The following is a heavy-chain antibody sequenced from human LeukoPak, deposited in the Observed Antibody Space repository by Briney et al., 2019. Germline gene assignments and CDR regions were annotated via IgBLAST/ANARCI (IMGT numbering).Heavy chain of an antibody. CDR2: ISGSGGST. V-gene: IGHV3-23*01. CDR3: TRVFCGRSCYPDY. Sequence: GGSLRLSCAASGFTFSSYAMSWVRQAPGKGLEWVSAISGSGGSTYYADSVKGRFTISRDNSKNTLYLQMNSLRDEDTAVYYCTRVFCGRSCYPDYWGQGTAVTVSS. D-gene: IGHD2-15*01. J-gene: IGHJ4*02. CDR1: GFTFSSYA.